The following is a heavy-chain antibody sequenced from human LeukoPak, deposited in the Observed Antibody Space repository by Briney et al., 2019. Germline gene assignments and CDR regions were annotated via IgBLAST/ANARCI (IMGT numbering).Heavy chain of an antibody. CDR3: ARDHPGPAVDYWYFDL. D-gene: IGHD5-12*01. V-gene: IGHV1-69*04. Sequence: SVKVSCKASGGTFSSYAISWVRQAPGQGLEWMGRIIPILGIANYAQKFQGRVTITADKSTSTAYMELSSLRSENTAVYYCARDHPGPAVDYWYFDLWGRGTLVTVSS. CDR1: GGTFSSYA. J-gene: IGHJ2*01. CDR2: IIPILGIA.